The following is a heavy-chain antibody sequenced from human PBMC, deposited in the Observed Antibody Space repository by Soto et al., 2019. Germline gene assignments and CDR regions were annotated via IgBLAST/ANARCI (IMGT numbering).Heavy chain of an antibody. CDR3: AKYQGDASNTFDL. CDR2: IRGSGDST. Sequence: EVRLSESGGGLVQPGGSLRLSCAASEFTFSRYAMIWVRQAPGKGLEWVSTIRGSGDSTFYADSVKGRFTVSRDNSENTLYLQMNSLRAEDTAFYYCAKYQGDASNTFDLWGQGTLVTVSS. CDR1: EFTFSRYA. V-gene: IGHV3-23*01. D-gene: IGHD1-26*01. J-gene: IGHJ4*02.